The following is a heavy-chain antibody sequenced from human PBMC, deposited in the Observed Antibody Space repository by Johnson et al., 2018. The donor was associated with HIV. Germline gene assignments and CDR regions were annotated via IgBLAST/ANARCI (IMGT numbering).Heavy chain of an antibody. CDR1: GFMFDEYD. Sequence: VQLVESGGGVARPGGSLRLSCEASGFMFDEYDMTWVRHAPGKGLECVSGINWNGGTPGSADSVKGRFTISRDNAKNSLYLQMNSLRVEDTALYYCAKIRGEMATTDAFDIWGQGTMVTVSS. J-gene: IGHJ3*02. CDR3: AKIRGEMATTDAFDI. D-gene: IGHD5-24*01. V-gene: IGHV3-20*04. CDR2: INWNGGTP.